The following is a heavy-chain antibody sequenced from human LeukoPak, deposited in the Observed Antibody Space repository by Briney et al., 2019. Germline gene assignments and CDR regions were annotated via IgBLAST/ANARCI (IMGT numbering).Heavy chain of an antibody. CDR3: ARDSSGQFLY. CDR2: ISTYNGNT. CDR1: GYTFTIYG. J-gene: IGHJ4*02. D-gene: IGHD2/OR15-2a*01. Sequence: ASVNVSCTASGYTFTIYGISWVRQAPGQGLEWMGWISTYNGNTNYAQKLQGRVTMTTDTSTSTAYMELRSLRSDDTAVYYCARDSSGQFLYWGQGTLVTVSS. V-gene: IGHV1-18*01.